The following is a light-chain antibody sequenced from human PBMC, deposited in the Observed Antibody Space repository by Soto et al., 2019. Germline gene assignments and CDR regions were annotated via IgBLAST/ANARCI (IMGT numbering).Light chain of an antibody. CDR3: SSYSGSTAFYV. J-gene: IGLJ1*01. CDR1: SSDVGYYNF. Sequence: QSVLTQPASVSGSPGQSITISCTGTSSDVGYYNFVSWYQQHPGKAPKLIIYEVSNRPSGVYNRFSASKSGNTASLTISGLQAEDEADYHCSSYSGSTAFYVFGTGTKVTVL. V-gene: IGLV2-14*01. CDR2: EVS.